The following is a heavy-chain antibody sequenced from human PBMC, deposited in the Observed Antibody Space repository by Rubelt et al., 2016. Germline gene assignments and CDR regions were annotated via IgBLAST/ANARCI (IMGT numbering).Heavy chain of an antibody. D-gene: IGHD5-18*01. V-gene: IGHV4-38-2*02. Sequence: QVQLQESGPGLVKPSETLSLTCTVSGYSISSGYYWGWIRQPPGKGLEWIGSIYHSGTTYYNPSLNVRVTISVGTAKNQFSLMLTSVTAADTAVYYCARFNSYGAAGGWFDPWGQGTLVTVSS. CDR1: GYSISSGYY. J-gene: IGHJ5*02. CDR2: IYHSGTT. CDR3: ARFNSYGAAGGWFDP.